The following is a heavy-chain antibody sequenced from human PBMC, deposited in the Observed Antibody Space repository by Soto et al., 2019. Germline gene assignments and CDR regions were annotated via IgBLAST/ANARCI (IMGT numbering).Heavy chain of an antibody. CDR1: GFTFSSYG. J-gene: IGHJ4*02. Sequence: GGSLRLSCAASGFTFSSYGMHWVRQAPGKGLEWVAVIWYDGSNKYYADSVKGRFTISRDNSKNTLYLQMNSLRAEDTAVYYCARSRFGALEPLKYWGQGTLVTVSS. CDR3: ARSRFGALEPLKY. V-gene: IGHV3-33*01. CDR2: IWYDGSNK. D-gene: IGHD3-10*01.